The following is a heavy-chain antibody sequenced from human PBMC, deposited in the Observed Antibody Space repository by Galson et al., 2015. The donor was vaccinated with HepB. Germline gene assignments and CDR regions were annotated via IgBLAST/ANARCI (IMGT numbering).Heavy chain of an antibody. CDR1: GYTFTNYG. CDR2: IAPYNGVV. CDR3: ATMKHDVWSTTFPRSYYFDF. Sequence: QSGAEVKKPGESLRISCKASGYTFTNYGISWVRQAPGPGLEWMGYIAPYNGVVNYAQMFQGRVTITTDTSTSTAFMELRSLRSDDTAVYYCATMKHDVWSTTFPRSYYFDFWGQGTLVTVSS. J-gene: IGHJ4*02. D-gene: IGHD2/OR15-2a*01. V-gene: IGHV1-18*01.